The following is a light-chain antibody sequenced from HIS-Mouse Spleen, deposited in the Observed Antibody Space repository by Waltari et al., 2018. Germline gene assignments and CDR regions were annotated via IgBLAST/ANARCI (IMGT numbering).Light chain of an antibody. CDR1: SSDVGGYNY. Sequence: QSALTQPASVSGSPGQSITISCTGTSSDVGGYNYVSWYQPHPGKAPKLMIYDVSNRPSGVYNRFSGSKSGNTASLTISGLQAEDEADYYCSSYTSSSTLVVFGGGTKLTVL. CDR2: DVS. V-gene: IGLV2-14*03. J-gene: IGLJ2*01. CDR3: SSYTSSSTLVV.